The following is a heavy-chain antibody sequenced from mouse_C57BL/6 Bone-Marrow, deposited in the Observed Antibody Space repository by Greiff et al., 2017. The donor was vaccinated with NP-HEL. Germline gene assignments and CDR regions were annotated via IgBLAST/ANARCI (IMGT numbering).Heavy chain of an antibody. CDR3: TRRDYYDYPWFAY. CDR1: GYTFTDYE. CDR2: IDPETGGT. J-gene: IGHJ3*01. Sequence: QVQLQQSGAELVRPGASVTLSCKASGYTFTDYEMHWVKQTPVHGLEWIGAIDPETGGTAYNQKFKGKAILTADKSSSTAYMELRSLTSEDSAVYYCTRRDYYDYPWFAYWGQGTLVTVSA. V-gene: IGHV1-15*01. D-gene: IGHD2-4*01.